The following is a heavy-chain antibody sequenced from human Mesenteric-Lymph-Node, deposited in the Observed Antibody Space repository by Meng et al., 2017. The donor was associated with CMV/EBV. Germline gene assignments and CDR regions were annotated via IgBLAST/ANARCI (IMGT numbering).Heavy chain of an antibody. V-gene: IGHV3-69-1*01. J-gene: IGHJ4*02. CDR2: ISSSSTI. D-gene: IGHD6-6*01. Sequence: GGSLRLSCAASGITFKNHAMNWVRQAPGKGLEWVSYISSSSTIYYADSVKGRFTISRDNAKNSLYLQMNSLRAEDTAVYYCVTPSGHLVYWGQGTLVTVSS. CDR1: GITFKNHA. CDR3: VTPSGHLVY.